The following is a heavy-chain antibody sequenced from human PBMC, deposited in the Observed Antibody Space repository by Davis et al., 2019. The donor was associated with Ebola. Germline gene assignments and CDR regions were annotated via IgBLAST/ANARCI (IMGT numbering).Heavy chain of an antibody. V-gene: IGHV4-61*01. CDR3: ARWNFYSSSLDY. CDR2: IYYSGST. CDR1: GGSISSSSYY. D-gene: IGHD6-6*01. J-gene: IGHJ4*02. Sequence: MPSETLSLTCTVSGGSISSSSYYWSWIRQPPGKGLEWVAYIYYSGSTNYNPSLKSRVTISVDTSKNQFSLKLSSVTAADTAVYYCARWNFYSSSLDYWGQGTLVTVSS.